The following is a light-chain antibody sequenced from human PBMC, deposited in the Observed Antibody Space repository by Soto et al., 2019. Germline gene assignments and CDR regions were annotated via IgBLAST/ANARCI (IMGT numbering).Light chain of an antibody. V-gene: IGLV2-23*01. Sequence: QSALTQPASVSGSPGQSITISCTGTSSDIGNYNLVSWYQHHPGKAPKLFIYGASNRPPGVSNRFSASTSDTTASLTISGLQTEDESDYYCCSYARSNTVVFGGGTKLTVL. CDR3: CSYARSNTVV. CDR1: SSDIGNYNL. J-gene: IGLJ2*01. CDR2: GAS.